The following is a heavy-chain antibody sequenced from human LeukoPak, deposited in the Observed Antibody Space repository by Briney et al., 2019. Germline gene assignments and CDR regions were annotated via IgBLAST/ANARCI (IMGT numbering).Heavy chain of an antibody. Sequence: SETLSLTCTVSGGSISSYYWSWIRQPAGKGLERIGRIYTSGSTNYNPSLKSRVTMSVDTSKNQFSLKLSSVTAADTAVYYCARRQNPPGDSKHYYYYGMDVWGQGTTVTVSS. CDR1: GGSISSYY. CDR3: ARRQNPPGDSKHYYYYGMDV. V-gene: IGHV4-4*07. D-gene: IGHD4-17*01. CDR2: IYTSGST. J-gene: IGHJ6*02.